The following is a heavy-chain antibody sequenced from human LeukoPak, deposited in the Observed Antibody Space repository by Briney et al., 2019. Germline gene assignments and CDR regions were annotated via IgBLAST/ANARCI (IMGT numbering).Heavy chain of an antibody. CDR1: GGTFSSYA. D-gene: IGHD2-2*01. CDR3: ARDSVEYCSSTSCQLQH. CDR2: IIPIYGTA. J-gene: IGHJ1*01. Sequence: SVKVSCKASGGTFSSYAISWVRQAPGQGLEWMGGIIPIYGTAHYAQKFQGRVTITADESTSTAYMELSSLRSEDTAVYYCARDSVEYCSSTSCQLQHWGQGTLVTVSS. V-gene: IGHV1-69*13.